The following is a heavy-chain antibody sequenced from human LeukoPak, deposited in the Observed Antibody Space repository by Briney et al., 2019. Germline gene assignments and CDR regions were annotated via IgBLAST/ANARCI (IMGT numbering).Heavy chain of an antibody. J-gene: IGHJ2*01. CDR2: IYYSGST. D-gene: IGHD5-18*01. CDR1: GGSISSYY. CDR3: ASNVDTTLVGLYWYFDL. V-gene: IGHV4-59*01. Sequence: SETLSLTCTVSGGSISSYYWSWIRQPPGKGLEWIGYIYYSGSTNYNPSLKSRVTISVDTSKNQFSLKLNSVTAADTAVYYCASNVDTTLVGLYWYFDLWGRGTLVTVSS.